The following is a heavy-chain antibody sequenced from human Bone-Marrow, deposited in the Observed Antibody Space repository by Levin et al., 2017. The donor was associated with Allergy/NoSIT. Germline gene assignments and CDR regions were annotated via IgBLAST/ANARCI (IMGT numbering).Heavy chain of an antibody. Sequence: PGGSLRLSCAASGFTFDDYGMHWVRLAPGKGPEWVSGVSWNSGTIGYADSVKGRFTISRDSAKKSLYLQMNSLRDEDTALYYCAKQARDDYYASSGYWFDHWGQGTLVTVSS. CDR3: AKQARDDYYASSGYWFDH. J-gene: IGHJ5*02. CDR2: VSWNSGTI. V-gene: IGHV3-9*01. CDR1: GFTFDDYG. D-gene: IGHD3-22*01.